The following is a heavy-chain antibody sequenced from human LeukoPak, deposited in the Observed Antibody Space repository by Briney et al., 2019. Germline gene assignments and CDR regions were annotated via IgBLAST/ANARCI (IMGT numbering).Heavy chain of an antibody. CDR1: GFGFSSNW. V-gene: IGHV3-74*01. D-gene: IGHD3-22*01. CDR3: AKNSGYYHLRDLDY. J-gene: IGHJ4*02. CDR2: IKGDGIST. Sequence: GGSLRLSCAASGFGFSSNWMHWVRHAPGQGLVWVSRIKGDGISTNYADSVKGRFTISRDIAKNTLYLQMNSLRAEDTGVYYCAKNSGYYHLRDLDYWGQGTLVTVSS.